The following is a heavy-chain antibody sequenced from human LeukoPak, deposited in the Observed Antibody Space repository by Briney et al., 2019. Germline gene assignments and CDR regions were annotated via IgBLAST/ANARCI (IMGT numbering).Heavy chain of an antibody. V-gene: IGHV4-34*01. CDR3: ARAVTYHDVLTGYYRDYFDY. D-gene: IGHD3-9*01. Sequence: SETPSLTCAVYGGSFSGYYWSWIRQPPGKGLEWIGEINHSEITNYNPSLKSRVTISVDTSKNQFSLKLSSVTAADTAVYYCARAVTYHDVLTGYYRDYFDYWGQGILVTVSS. CDR1: GGSFSGYY. J-gene: IGHJ4*02. CDR2: INHSEIT.